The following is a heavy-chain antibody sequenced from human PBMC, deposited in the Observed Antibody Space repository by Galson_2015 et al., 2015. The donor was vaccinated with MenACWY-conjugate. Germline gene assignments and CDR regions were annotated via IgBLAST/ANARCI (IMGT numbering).Heavy chain of an antibody. Sequence: SLRLSCAASGFTVSRHWMHWVRQAPGKGLVWVSDINSDGTGTNYADSVKGRFTISRDNAKNTVYLQMNSLKAEDTAVYFCARGDSGSYRLGYWGQGTLATVSS. D-gene: IGHD1-26*01. V-gene: IGHV3-74*01. J-gene: IGHJ4*02. CDR1: GFTVSRHW. CDR2: INSDGTGT. CDR3: ARGDSGSYRLGY.